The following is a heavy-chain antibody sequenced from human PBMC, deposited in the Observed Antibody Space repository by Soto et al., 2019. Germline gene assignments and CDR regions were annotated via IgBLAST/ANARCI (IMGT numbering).Heavy chain of an antibody. V-gene: IGHV4-34*01. J-gene: IGHJ6*02. Sequence: PSETLSLTCAVYGGSFSGYYWSWIRQPPGNGLEWIGEINHRGSTNYNPSLKSRVTITVDTSKNQNSLKLNSVTAADTAVYYCARGNPERRVYYYYGMDVGGQGTTVTVS. D-gene: IGHD1-1*01. CDR2: INHRGST. CDR1: GGSFSGYY. CDR3: ARGNPERRVYYYYGMDV.